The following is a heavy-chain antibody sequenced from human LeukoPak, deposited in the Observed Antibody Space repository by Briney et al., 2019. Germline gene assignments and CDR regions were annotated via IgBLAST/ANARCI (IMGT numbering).Heavy chain of an antibody. V-gene: IGHV4-34*01. CDR2: INESGTT. J-gene: IGHJ5*02. D-gene: IGHD3-10*01. CDR1: GGSFSGYY. CDR3: ARALMTLVRGVPRTTWFDP. Sequence: SETLSLTCTVSGGSFSGYYWNWVRQAPGKGLEWIGEINESGTTNYNASLNNRVTISVDPSKSEFFLKMTSLTAADTAVFYCARALMTLVRGVPRTTWFDPWGQGTLVTVSS.